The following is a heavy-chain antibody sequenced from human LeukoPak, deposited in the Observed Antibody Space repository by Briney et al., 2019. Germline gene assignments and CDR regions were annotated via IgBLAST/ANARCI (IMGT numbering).Heavy chain of an antibody. V-gene: IGHV2-5*01. CDR1: GFSLSTSGVG. D-gene: IGHD6-13*01. CDR3: AHRPIAANWFDP. J-gene: IGHJ5*02. Sequence: SGPTLVNPTQPLTLTCTFSGFSLSTSGVGVGWIRQPPGKALEWLALIYWNDDKRYSPSLKSRLTITKDTSKNQVVLTMTNMDPVDAATYYCAHRPIAANWFDPWGQGTLVTVSS. CDR2: IYWNDDK.